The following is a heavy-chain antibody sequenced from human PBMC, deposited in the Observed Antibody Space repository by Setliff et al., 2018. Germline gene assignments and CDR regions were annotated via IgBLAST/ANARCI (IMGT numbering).Heavy chain of an antibody. D-gene: IGHD2-2*01. Sequence: GASVKVSCKASGYTFTSYDINWVRQATGQGLEWMGWMNPNSGNTGYAQKFQGRVTMTRNTSISTAYMDLSSLRFEDTAVYYCARYRVVPAALNWFDPWGQGTLVTVSS. CDR1: GYTFTSYD. J-gene: IGHJ5*02. V-gene: IGHV1-8*02. CDR3: ARYRVVPAALNWFDP. CDR2: MNPNSGNT.